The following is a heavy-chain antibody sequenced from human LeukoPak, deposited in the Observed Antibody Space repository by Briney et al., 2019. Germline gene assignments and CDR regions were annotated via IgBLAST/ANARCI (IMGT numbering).Heavy chain of an antibody. CDR1: GYTFTSYA. J-gene: IGHJ1*01. CDR3: AREGLSGSYSEEGYFQH. CDR2: INAGNGNT. Sequence: GASVKVSCKASGYTFTSYAMHWVRQAPGQRLEWMGWINAGNGNTKYSQKFQGRVTITRDTSASTAYTELSSLRSEDTAVYYCAREGLSGSYSEEGYFQHWGQGTLVTVSS. D-gene: IGHD1-26*01. V-gene: IGHV1-3*01.